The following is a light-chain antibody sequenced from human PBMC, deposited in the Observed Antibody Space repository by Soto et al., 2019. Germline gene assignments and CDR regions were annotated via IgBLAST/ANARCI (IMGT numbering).Light chain of an antibody. CDR1: QRLSSGY. Sequence: EIVLTQSPGTLSLSVGERATFSCRASQRLSSGYLAWYQQKPGQAPRLLIYGDSTRATGIPDRFSGSGSGTDFTLTINRLDPEDIAVYYCQHLAFPPLTFGGGTKVEI. V-gene: IGKV3-20*01. CDR2: GDS. J-gene: IGKJ4*01. CDR3: QHLAFPPLT.